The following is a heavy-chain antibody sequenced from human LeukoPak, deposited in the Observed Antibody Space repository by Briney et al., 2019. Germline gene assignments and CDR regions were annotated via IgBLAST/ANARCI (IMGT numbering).Heavy chain of an antibody. CDR1: GFSFRSYW. V-gene: IGHV3-74*01. D-gene: IGHD2-2*01. CDR3: ARDRVVVPAAISSAFDI. Sequence: GGSLRLSCAASGFSFRSYWMHWVRQAPGKGLVWVSRIHRDGNNINYADFVQGRFTVSRDNAKNTLYLQMHSLRVEDTAMYYCARDRVVVPAAISSAFDIWGQGTMVTVSS. CDR2: IHRDGNNI. J-gene: IGHJ3*02.